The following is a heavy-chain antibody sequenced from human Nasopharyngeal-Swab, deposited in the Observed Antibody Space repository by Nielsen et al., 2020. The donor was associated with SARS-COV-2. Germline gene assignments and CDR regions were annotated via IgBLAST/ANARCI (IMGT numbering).Heavy chain of an antibody. Sequence: WVRQAPGQGLEGMGWMNPNSGNTGYAQKFQGRVTMTRNTSISTAYMELSSLRSEDTAVYYCARGPYYYDSSGYRAYYYYMDVWGKGTTVTVS. V-gene: IGHV1-8*01. CDR2: MNPNSGNT. CDR3: ARGPYYYDSSGYRAYYYYMDV. J-gene: IGHJ6*03. D-gene: IGHD3-22*01.